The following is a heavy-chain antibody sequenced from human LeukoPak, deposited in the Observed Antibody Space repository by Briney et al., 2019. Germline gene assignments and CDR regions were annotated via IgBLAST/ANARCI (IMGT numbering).Heavy chain of an antibody. CDR1: GFTFSSYG. Sequence: PGGSLRLSCAASGFTFSSYGMHWVRQAPGKGLEWVAVISYDGSNKYYADSVKGRFTISRDNSKNTLYLQMNSLRAEDTAVYYCAKDGIDSSHGYFQHWGQGTLVTVSS. CDR3: AKDGIDSSHGYFQH. CDR2: ISYDGSNK. D-gene: IGHD6-13*01. J-gene: IGHJ1*01. V-gene: IGHV3-30*18.